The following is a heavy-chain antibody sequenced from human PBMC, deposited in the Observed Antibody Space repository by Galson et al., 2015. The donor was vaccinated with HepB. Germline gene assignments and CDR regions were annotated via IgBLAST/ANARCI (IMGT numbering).Heavy chain of an antibody. D-gene: IGHD3-10*01. CDR2: INAGNGNT. CDR3: ARGFTMVRGVHTGLGY. J-gene: IGHJ4*02. V-gene: IGHV1-3*01. Sequence: SVKVSCKASGYTFTSYAMHWVRQAPGQRLEWMGWINAGNGNTKYSQKFQGRVTITRDTSASTAYMELSGLRSEDTAVYYCARGFTMVRGVHTGLGYWGQGTLVTVSS. CDR1: GYTFTSYA.